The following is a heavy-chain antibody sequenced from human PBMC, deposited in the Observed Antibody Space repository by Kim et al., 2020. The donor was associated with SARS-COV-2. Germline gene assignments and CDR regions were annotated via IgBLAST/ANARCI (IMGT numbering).Heavy chain of an antibody. CDR2: IIPIFGTA. CDR3: ASCLGDFWSGNRRRLTYYYYYYGMDV. CDR1: GGTFSSYA. V-gene: IGHV1-69*13. J-gene: IGHJ6*02. Sequence: SVKVSCKASGGTFSSYAISWVRQAPGQGLEWMGGIIPIFGTANYAQKFQGRVTITADESTSTAYMELSSLRSEDTAVYYCASCLGDFWSGNRRRLTYYYYYYGMDVWGQGTTVTVSS. D-gene: IGHD3-3*01.